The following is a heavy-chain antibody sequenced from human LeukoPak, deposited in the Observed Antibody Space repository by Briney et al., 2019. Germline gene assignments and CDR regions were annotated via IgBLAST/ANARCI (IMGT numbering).Heavy chain of an antibody. J-gene: IGHJ4*02. CDR2: ISGNSGST. V-gene: IGHV3-23*01. CDR1: GFTFSSYA. Sequence: GGSLRLSCAASGFTFSSYAMSWVRQAPGKELEWVSSISGNSGSTYYADSVKGRFTISRDDSKNTVYLQMNSLRAEDTAVYYCAKVSAWAMVGATYFDYWGQGTLVTVSS. D-gene: IGHD1-26*01. CDR3: AKVSAWAMVGATYFDY.